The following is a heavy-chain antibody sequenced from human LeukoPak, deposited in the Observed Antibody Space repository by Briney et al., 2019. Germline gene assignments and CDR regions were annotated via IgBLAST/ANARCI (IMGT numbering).Heavy chain of an antibody. Sequence: GGSLRLSCAASGFTFTTYSMNWVRQAPGKGLEWVSSISSSSSYIYYADSVKGRFTISRDNAKNSLYLHMNSLRAEDTAVYYCARAGSLMIVVWGQGTLDTVSS. V-gene: IGHV3-21*01. CDR3: ARAGSLMIVV. J-gene: IGHJ4*02. CDR2: ISSSSSYI. D-gene: IGHD3-22*01. CDR1: GFTFTTYS.